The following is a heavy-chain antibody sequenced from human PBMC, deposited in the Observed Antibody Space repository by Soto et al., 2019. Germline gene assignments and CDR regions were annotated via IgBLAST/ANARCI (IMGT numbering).Heavy chain of an antibody. CDR1: GGSVRSSTYY. Sequence: SDTLSLTCTVSGGSVRSSTYYWGWIRQSPGKGLEWIGSIYYSGSTHNNPSLKSRVTISVDTSKNQFSLKLSSVTAADTAVYYCARLLRHNYYGMDVWGQGTTVTVSS. V-gene: IGHV4-39*01. J-gene: IGHJ6*02. D-gene: IGHD5-12*01. CDR3: ARLLRHNYYGMDV. CDR2: IYYSGST.